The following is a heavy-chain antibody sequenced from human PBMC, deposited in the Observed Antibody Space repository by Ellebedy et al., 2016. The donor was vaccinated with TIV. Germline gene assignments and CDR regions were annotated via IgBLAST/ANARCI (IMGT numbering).Heavy chain of an antibody. CDR3: ARFFESGSTGDY. V-gene: IGHV4-34*01. CDR1: GGSFSGYY. Sequence: MPSETLSLTCAVYGGSFSGYYWSWIRQPPGKGLEWIGEITHSGSTNYNPSLKSRVTISVDTSKNQFSLNLSSVTAADTAVYYCARFFESGSTGDYWGQGTLVTVSS. J-gene: IGHJ4*02. D-gene: IGHD3-10*01. CDR2: ITHSGST.